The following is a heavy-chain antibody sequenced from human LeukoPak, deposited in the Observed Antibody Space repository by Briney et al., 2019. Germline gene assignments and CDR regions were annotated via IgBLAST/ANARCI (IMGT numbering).Heavy chain of an antibody. CDR2: IIPVFGTA. J-gene: IGHJ4*02. D-gene: IGHD3-10*01. CDR3: ARDQSYGSGTDFDY. V-gene: IGHV1-69*13. Sequence: SVKVSCKASGGTFSSYAISWVRQAPGQGLEWMGGIIPVFGTANYAQKFQGGVTITADESTSTAYMELSSLRSEDTAVYYCARDQSYGSGTDFDYWGQGTLVTVSS. CDR1: GGTFSSYA.